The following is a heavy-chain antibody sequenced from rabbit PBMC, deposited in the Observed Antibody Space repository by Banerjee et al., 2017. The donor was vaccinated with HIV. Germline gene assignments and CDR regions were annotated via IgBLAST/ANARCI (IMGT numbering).Heavy chain of an antibody. Sequence: QEQLEESGGDLVKPEGSLTLTCTASGFSFSNKYVMCWVRQAPGKGLEWIGCMDAGTSGNTYYASWAKGRFTISKASWTTVTLQMTSLTAADTASYFCARDLAGVIGWNFNLWGQGTLVTVS. CDR3: ARDLAGVIGWNFNL. V-gene: IGHV1S45*01. CDR2: MDAGTSGNT. J-gene: IGHJ4*01. D-gene: IGHD4-1*01. CDR1: GFSFSNKYV.